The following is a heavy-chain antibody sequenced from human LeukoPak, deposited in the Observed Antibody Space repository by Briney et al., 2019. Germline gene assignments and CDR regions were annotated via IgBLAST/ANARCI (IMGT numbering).Heavy chain of an antibody. CDR3: AGYSTRARAFDI. D-gene: IGHD4-23*01. V-gene: IGHV4-39*07. Sequence: SETLSLTCTVSGGSISSSSYYRGWIRQPPGKGLEWIGSIYYSGSTYYNPSLKSRVTISVDTSKNQFSLKLSSVTAADTAVYYCAGYSTRARAFDIWGQGTMVTVSS. J-gene: IGHJ3*02. CDR1: GGSISSSSYY. CDR2: IYYSGST.